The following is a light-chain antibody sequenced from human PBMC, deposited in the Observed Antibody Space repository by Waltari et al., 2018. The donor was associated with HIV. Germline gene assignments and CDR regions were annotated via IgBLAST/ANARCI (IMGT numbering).Light chain of an antibody. V-gene: IGKV1-5*03. CDR3: QQYNNYLFT. Sequence: DIQMTQSPSTLSASVGDRVTLTCRASQSNNWLAWYQQKPGKAPKLLIYKASSLQSGVPSRFSGSGSGTEFTLTISSLQPDDFATYYCQQYNNYLFTFGPGTKVDIK. CDR1: QSNNW. J-gene: IGKJ3*01. CDR2: KAS.